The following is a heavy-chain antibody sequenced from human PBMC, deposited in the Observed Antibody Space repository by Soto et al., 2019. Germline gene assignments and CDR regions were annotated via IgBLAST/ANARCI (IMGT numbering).Heavy chain of an antibody. Sequence: QLQLQESGPGLVKPSETLSLTCTVSGGSISSSSYYWGWIRQPPGKGLEWIGSIYYSGSTYYNPSLKSRVTISVDTSKNQFSLKLSSVTAADTAVYYCARRDIWGSYHPSAAFDIWGQGTMVTVSS. J-gene: IGHJ3*02. D-gene: IGHD3-16*02. CDR1: GGSISSSSYY. CDR3: ARRDIWGSYHPSAAFDI. CDR2: IYYSGST. V-gene: IGHV4-39*01.